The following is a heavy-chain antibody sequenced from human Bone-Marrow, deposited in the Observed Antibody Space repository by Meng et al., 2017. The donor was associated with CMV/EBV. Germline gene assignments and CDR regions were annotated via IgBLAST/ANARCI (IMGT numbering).Heavy chain of an antibody. CDR2: ISDTGSST. CDR3: AKESRRISYGGPFDY. J-gene: IGHJ4*02. CDR1: GFTFTNAW. V-gene: IGHV3-23*01. Sequence: GESLKISCTASGFTFTNAWMSWVRQAPGKGLEWVSAISDTGSSTYYADSVKVRYTISRDNSKNTLYLQMNSLRVEDTAIYYCAKESRRISYGGPFDYWGQGTRVTVSS. D-gene: IGHD4/OR15-4a*01.